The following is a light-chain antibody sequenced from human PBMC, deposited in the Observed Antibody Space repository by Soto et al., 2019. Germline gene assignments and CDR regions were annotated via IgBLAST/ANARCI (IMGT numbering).Light chain of an antibody. V-gene: IGLV2-14*01. CDR1: SSDVGGYNY. CDR3: SSYTSSSTPV. Sequence: QSALTQPASVSVSPGQSITISCTGTSSDVGGYNYVSWYQQHPGKAPKLMIYEVSNRPSGVSNRFSGSKSGNTAYLTISGLQAEDEADYYCSSYTSSSTPVFGGGTKLTVL. CDR2: EVS. J-gene: IGLJ2*01.